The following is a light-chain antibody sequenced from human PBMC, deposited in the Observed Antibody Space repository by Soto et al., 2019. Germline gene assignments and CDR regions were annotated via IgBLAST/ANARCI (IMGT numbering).Light chain of an antibody. Sequence: DIQMTQSPSTLSASVGDRVTITCRASQSINNWLAWYRLKPGKAPKLLIYDASTLQSGVPSSFSGSGSGTEFTLTISSLQPDDFATYYCQRYATYSPTFGQGTRVEI. CDR1: QSINNW. V-gene: IGKV1-5*01. J-gene: IGKJ1*01. CDR2: DAS. CDR3: QRYATYSPT.